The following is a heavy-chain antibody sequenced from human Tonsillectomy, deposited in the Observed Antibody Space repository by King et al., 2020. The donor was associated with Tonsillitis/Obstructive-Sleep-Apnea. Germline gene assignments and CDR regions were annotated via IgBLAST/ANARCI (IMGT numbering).Heavy chain of an antibody. CDR3: AREEGEKGYCSGGSCYSYYYYYMDV. V-gene: IGHV3-53*01. CDR2: IYSGGST. CDR1: GFTVSSNY. Sequence: VQLVESGGGLIQPGGSLRLSCAASGFTVSSNYMSWVRQAPGKGLEWVSVIYSGGSTYYADSVKGRFTISRDNSKNTLYLQRNSLRAEDTAVYYCAREEGEKGYCSGGSCYSYYYYYMDVWGKGTTVTVSS. D-gene: IGHD2-15*01. J-gene: IGHJ6*03.